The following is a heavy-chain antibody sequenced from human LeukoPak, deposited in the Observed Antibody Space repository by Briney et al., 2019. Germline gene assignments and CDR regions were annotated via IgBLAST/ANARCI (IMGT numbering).Heavy chain of an antibody. CDR3: AGYYYDSSGYYSHAFDI. V-gene: IGHV1-69*13. D-gene: IGHD3-22*01. Sequence: ASVTVSCKASGYTFTSHYMHWVRQAPGQGLEWMGGIIPIFGTANYAQKFQGRVTITADESTSTAYMELSSLRSEDTAVYYCAGYYYDSSGYYSHAFDIWGQGTMVTVSS. CDR1: GYTFTSHY. J-gene: IGHJ3*02. CDR2: IIPIFGTA.